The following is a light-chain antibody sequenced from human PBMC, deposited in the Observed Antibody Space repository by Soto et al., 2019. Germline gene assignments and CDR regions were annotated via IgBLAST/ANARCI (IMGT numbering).Light chain of an antibody. V-gene: IGKV3-15*01. Sequence: EIVKTQSPATLSVSPGERATLSCRASQSVRSHLAWYQQKPGQPPRLLIYGASTRATGIPVRFSGSGSGTEFTLTISSLRSEDFAVYYCQQYNEWPLTFGGGTKVEIK. J-gene: IGKJ4*01. CDR2: GAS. CDR1: QSVRSH. CDR3: QQYNEWPLT.